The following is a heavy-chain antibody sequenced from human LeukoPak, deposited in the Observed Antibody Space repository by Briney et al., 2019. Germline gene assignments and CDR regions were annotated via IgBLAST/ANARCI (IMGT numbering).Heavy chain of an antibody. D-gene: IGHD2-21*01. CDR3: AKEPPIVVVIAYTRDY. CDR2: ISGSGGST. Sequence: PGGSLRLSCAASGFTFSSYAMSWVRQAPGKGLEWVSAISGSGGSTYYADSVKGRFTISRDNSKNTLYLQMNSLRAEDTAVYYCAKEPPIVVVIAYTRDYWGQGTLVTVSS. V-gene: IGHV3-23*01. J-gene: IGHJ4*02. CDR1: GFTFSSYA.